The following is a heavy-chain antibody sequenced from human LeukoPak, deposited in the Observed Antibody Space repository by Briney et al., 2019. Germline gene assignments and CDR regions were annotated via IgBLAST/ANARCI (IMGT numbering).Heavy chain of an antibody. Sequence: GGSLTLSCAASGFTFSSYSMNWVRQAPGKGLEWVSSISSSSSYIYYADSVKGRFTISRDNAKNSLYLQMNSLRAEDTAVYYCARDGSGYCSSTSCYGVGTFDIWGQGTMVTVSS. CDR2: ISSSSSYI. CDR1: GFTFSSYS. J-gene: IGHJ3*02. CDR3: ARDGSGYCSSTSCYGVGTFDI. D-gene: IGHD2-2*01. V-gene: IGHV3-21*01.